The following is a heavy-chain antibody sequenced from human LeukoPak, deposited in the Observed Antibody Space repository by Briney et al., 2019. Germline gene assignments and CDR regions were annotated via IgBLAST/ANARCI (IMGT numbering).Heavy chain of an antibody. Sequence: GGSLRLSCAASGFTFSSYAMHWVRQAPGKGLEWVAVISYDGSNKYYADSVKGRFTISRDNSKNTLYLQMNSLKTEDTAVYYCTSQQWLLDYWGQGTLVTVSS. J-gene: IGHJ4*02. CDR2: ISYDGSNK. CDR3: TSQQWLLDY. D-gene: IGHD6-19*01. V-gene: IGHV3-30-3*01. CDR1: GFTFSSYA.